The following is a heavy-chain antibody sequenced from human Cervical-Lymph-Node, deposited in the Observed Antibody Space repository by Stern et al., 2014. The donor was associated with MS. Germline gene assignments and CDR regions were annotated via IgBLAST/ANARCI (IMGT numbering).Heavy chain of an antibody. Sequence: EVQLVESGAEVNKPGESLKISCKLSGYSFTIYDIAWVRQMPGKGLDWIGVISPYDDDATYSPSFHGQVTISADKSYTTAYLQWSSLRASYSAMYYCARHVQGFDYWGQGTLVTVSS. V-gene: IGHV5-51*01. J-gene: IGHJ4*02. CDR3: ARHVQGFDY. CDR2: ISPYDDDA. CDR1: GYSFTIYD.